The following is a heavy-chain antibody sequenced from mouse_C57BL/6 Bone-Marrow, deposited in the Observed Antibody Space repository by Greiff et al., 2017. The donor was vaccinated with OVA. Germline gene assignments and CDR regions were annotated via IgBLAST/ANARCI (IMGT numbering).Heavy chain of an antibody. V-gene: IGHV5-6*01. CDR2: ISSGGSYT. CDR3: ASHFAY. J-gene: IGHJ3*01. Sequence: EVKVVESGGDLVKPGGSLKLSCAASGFTFSSYGMSWVRQTPDKRLEWVATISSGGSYTYYPDSVKGRFTISRDNAKNTLYLQMSSLKSEDTAMYYCASHFAYWGQGTLVTVSA. CDR1: GFTFSSYG.